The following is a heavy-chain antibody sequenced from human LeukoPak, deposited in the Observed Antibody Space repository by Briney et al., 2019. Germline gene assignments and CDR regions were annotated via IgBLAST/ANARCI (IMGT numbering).Heavy chain of an antibody. CDR3: ARVTYYYGSGSYYFDY. V-gene: IGHV4-59*01. CDR2: IYYSGST. CDR1: GGSISSYY. J-gene: IGHJ4*02. Sequence: SETLSLTCTDSGGSISSYYWSWIRQPPGKGLEWIGYIYYSGSTNYNPSLKSRVTISVDTSKNQFSLKLSSVTAADTAVYYCARVTYYYGSGSYYFDYWGQGTLVTVSS. D-gene: IGHD3-10*01.